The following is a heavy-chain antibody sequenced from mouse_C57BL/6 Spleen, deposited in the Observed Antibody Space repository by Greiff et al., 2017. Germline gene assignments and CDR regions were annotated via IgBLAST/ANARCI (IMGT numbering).Heavy chain of an antibody. V-gene: IGHV1-52*01. CDR2: IGPSDSET. CDR1: GYTFTSYW. Sequence: QVQLQQPGAELVRPGSSVKLSCKASGYTFTSYWMHWVKQRPIQGLEWIGNIGPSDSETHYNQKFKDKATLTVDKSSSTAYMQLSSLTSEDSAVYDCAKRDYYAIDCWGQGTTVTVSS. CDR3: AKRDYYAIDC. J-gene: IGHJ4*01.